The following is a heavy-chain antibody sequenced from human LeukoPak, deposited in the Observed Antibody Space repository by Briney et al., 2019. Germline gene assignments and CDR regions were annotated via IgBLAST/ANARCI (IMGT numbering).Heavy chain of an antibody. CDR1: GGTFSSYA. Sequence: SVKVSCKASGGTFSSYAISWVRQAPGQGLEWMGGIIPIFGTANYAQKFQGRVTITADESTSTAYMELSSLRSEDTAVYYCAREPRYYYDSSGYFDYWGQGTLVTVSS. J-gene: IGHJ4*02. CDR2: IIPIFGTA. D-gene: IGHD3-22*01. CDR3: AREPRYYYDSSGYFDY. V-gene: IGHV1-69*13.